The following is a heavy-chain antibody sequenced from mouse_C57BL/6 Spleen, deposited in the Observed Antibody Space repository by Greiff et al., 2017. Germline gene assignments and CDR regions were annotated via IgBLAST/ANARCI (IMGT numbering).Heavy chain of an antibody. CDR2: IDPSDSYT. Sequence: QVQLQQPGAELVKPGASVKLSCKASGYTFSSYWMQWVKQRPGQGLEWIGEIDPSDSYTNYNQKFKGKATLTVDTSSSTAYMQLSSLTSGDSAVYYCARGGDSSGYVRFAYWGQGTLVTVSA. CDR3: ARGGDSSGYVRFAY. D-gene: IGHD3-2*02. CDR1: GYTFSSYW. V-gene: IGHV1-50*01. J-gene: IGHJ3*01.